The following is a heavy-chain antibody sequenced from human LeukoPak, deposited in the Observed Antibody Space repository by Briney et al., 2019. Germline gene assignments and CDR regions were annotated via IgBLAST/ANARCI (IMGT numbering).Heavy chain of an antibody. V-gene: IGHV4-34*01. CDR2: INHSGST. Sequence: PSETLSLTCAAYGGSFSGYYWSWIRQPPGKGLEWIGEINHSGSTNYNPSLKSRVTISVDTSKNQFSLKLSSVTAADTAVYYCARARIAARLNWDYWGQGTLVTVSS. CDR1: GGSFSGYY. J-gene: IGHJ4*02. CDR3: ARARIAARLNWDY. D-gene: IGHD6-6*01.